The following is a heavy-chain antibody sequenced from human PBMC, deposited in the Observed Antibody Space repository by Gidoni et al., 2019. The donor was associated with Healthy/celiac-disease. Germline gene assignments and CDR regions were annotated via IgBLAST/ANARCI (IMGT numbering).Heavy chain of an antibody. Sequence: EVQLVESGGGLIQPGGSLRLSCAASGFTVSSNYMSWVRQAPGKGLEWDSVIYSGGRTYYADSVKGRFTISRDNSKNTLYLQMNSLRAEDTAVYYCARDRKAGWFDPWGQGTLVTVSS. J-gene: IGHJ5*02. CDR2: IYSGGRT. CDR3: ARDRKAGWFDP. V-gene: IGHV3-53*01. D-gene: IGHD6-19*01. CDR1: GFTVSSNY.